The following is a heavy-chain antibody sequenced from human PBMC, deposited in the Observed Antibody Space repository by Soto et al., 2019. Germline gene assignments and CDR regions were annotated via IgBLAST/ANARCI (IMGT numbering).Heavy chain of an antibody. J-gene: IGHJ2*01. Sequence: SVKVSCKASGGTFSSYAISWVRQAPGQGLEWMGGIIPIFGTANYAQKFQGRVTITADKSTSTAYMELSSLRSEDTAVYYCARGVYYYDSSGYLAHWYFDLWGRGTLVTVSS. V-gene: IGHV1-69*06. CDR2: IIPIFGTA. D-gene: IGHD3-22*01. CDR3: ARGVYYYDSSGYLAHWYFDL. CDR1: GGTFSSYA.